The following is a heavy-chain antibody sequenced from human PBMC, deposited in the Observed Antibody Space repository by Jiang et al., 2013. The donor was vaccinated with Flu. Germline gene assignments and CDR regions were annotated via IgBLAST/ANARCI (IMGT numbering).Heavy chain of an antibody. J-gene: IGHJ4*02. CDR2: IYYNGST. CDR3: ATLPYGGIDY. Sequence: KPSETLSLTCTVSGGSISSYYWSWIRQPPGKGLEWIGYIYYNGSTNYNPSLKSRVTISVDTSKNQFSLKLSSVTAADTTVYYCATLPYGGIDYWGQGTLVTVSS. V-gene: IGHV4-59*01. D-gene: IGHD3-16*01. CDR1: GGSISSYY.